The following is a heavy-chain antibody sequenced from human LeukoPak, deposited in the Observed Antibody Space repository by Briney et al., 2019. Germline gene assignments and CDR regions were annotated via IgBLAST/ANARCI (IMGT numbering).Heavy chain of an antibody. CDR2: INHSGST. V-gene: IGHV4-34*01. J-gene: IGHJ4*02. CDR1: GGSFSGYY. Sequence: PSETLSLTCAVYGGSFSGYYWSWIRQPPGKGLEWIGEINHSGSTNYNPSLKSRVTISVDTSKNQFSLKLSSVTAADTAVYYCARVRYCSSTSCFRYFDYWGQGTLVTVSS. CDR3: ARVRYCSSTSCFRYFDY. D-gene: IGHD2-2*01.